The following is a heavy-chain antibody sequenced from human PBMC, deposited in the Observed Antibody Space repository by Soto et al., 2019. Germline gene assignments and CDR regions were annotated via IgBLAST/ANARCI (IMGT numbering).Heavy chain of an antibody. D-gene: IGHD6-6*01. J-gene: IGHJ3*02. Sequence: GGSLRLSCAASGFTFSSYAMSWVRQAPGKGLEWVSAISGSGGSTYYADSVKGRFTISRDNSKNTLYLQMNSLRAEDTAVYYCAKEERKDGIAAPTAKAFDIWGQGTMVTVSS. CDR1: GFTFSSYA. CDR2: ISGSGGST. CDR3: AKEERKDGIAAPTAKAFDI. V-gene: IGHV3-23*01.